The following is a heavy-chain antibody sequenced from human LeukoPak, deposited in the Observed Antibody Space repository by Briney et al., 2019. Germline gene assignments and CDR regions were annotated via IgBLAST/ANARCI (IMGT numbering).Heavy chain of an antibody. CDR3: ASRLERYCSGGSCYPEDY. J-gene: IGHJ4*02. V-gene: IGHV1-69*13. Sequence: ASVKVSCKASGGTFSSYVISGVRQAPGQGLEWMGGIIPIFGTANYAQKFQGRVSNTADESTSTAYMELSILRSEDTAVYYCASRLERYCSGGSCYPEDYWGQGTLVTVSS. D-gene: IGHD2-15*01. CDR2: IIPIFGTA. CDR1: GGTFSSYV.